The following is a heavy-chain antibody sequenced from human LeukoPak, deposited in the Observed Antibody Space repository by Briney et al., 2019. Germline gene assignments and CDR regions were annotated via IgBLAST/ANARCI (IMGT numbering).Heavy chain of an antibody. Sequence: ASVKVSCKASGYTFTSYDINWVRRATGQGLEWTGWMNPNSGNTGYAQKFQGRVTITRNTSISTAYMELSSLRSEDTAVYYCARGDLVGADDTNFYYWGQGTLVTVSS. D-gene: IGHD1-26*01. CDR2: MNPNSGNT. J-gene: IGHJ4*02. CDR3: ARGDLVGADDTNFYY. CDR1: GYTFTSYD. V-gene: IGHV1-8*03.